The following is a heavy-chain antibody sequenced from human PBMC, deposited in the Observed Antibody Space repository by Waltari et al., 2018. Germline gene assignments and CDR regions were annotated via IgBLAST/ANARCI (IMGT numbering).Heavy chain of an antibody. Sequence: QVQLVESGGGVVQPGTSLRLSCVASAFRFTHFAMHWVRQAPGKGLEWVALMWNDGSNEYYADSVKGRFTISRDNSKKTLYLQMRSLREDDTAVYFCARGSDCSGSTCTADAFDVWGRGTRVSVSS. D-gene: IGHD2-15*01. J-gene: IGHJ3*01. CDR3: ARGSDCSGSTCTADAFDV. V-gene: IGHV3-33*01. CDR1: AFRFTHFA. CDR2: MWNDGSNE.